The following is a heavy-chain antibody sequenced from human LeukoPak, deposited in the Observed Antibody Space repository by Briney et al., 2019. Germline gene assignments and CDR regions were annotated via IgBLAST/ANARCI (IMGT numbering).Heavy chain of an antibody. CDR1: GYTFTSYD. V-gene: IGHV1-8*01. Sequence: GASVKVSCKASGYTFTSYDINWVRQATGQGLEWMGWMNPNSGNTGYAQKFQGRVTMTRNTSISTAYMELSSLRSEDTAVYYCARVRYDSSGYYFWGCYYYGMDVWGQGTTVTVSS. J-gene: IGHJ6*02. CDR3: ARVRYDSSGYYFWGCYYYGMDV. CDR2: MNPNSGNT. D-gene: IGHD3-22*01.